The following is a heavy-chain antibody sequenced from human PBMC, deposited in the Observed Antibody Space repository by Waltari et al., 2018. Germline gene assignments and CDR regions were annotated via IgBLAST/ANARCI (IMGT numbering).Heavy chain of an antibody. Sequence: QVQLVQSGSELKKPGASVKVSCKASGYIFTNYAMNWVRQAPGQGLGWMGWHSTNTATPTVAQGFTGRFVFSLDTSVSTAYLKISSLKAEDTAVYYCARGIQLWGRGSWYFDDWGQGTLVTVSS. J-gene: IGHJ4*02. D-gene: IGHD5-18*01. CDR1: GYIFTNYA. CDR2: HSTNTATP. CDR3: ARGIQLWGRGSWYFDD. V-gene: IGHV7-4-1*02.